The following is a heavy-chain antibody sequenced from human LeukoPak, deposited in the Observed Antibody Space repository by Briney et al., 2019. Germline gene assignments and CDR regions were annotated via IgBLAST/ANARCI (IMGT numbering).Heavy chain of an antibody. D-gene: IGHD6-19*01. CDR3: ARTGYSSGWITYYYYYYMDV. Sequence: GASVKVSCKASGYTFTGYYMHWVRQAPGQGLEWMGWINPNSGGTNYAQKFQGRVTMTRDTSISTAYMELSRLRSDDTAVYYCARTGYSSGWITYYYYYYMDVWGKGTTVTVSS. J-gene: IGHJ6*03. CDR1: GYTFTGYY. CDR2: INPNSGGT. V-gene: IGHV1-2*02.